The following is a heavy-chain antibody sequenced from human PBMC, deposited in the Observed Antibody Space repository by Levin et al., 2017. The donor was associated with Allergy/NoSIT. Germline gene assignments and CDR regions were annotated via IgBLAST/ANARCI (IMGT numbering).Heavy chain of an antibody. CDR3: ARSHGDSSDV. V-gene: IGHV4-39*07. CDR1: GGSTSSPTDY. D-gene: IGHD4-17*01. CDR2: ISPGGAT. Sequence: SETLSLNCSVSGGSTSSPTDYWTWVRQPPGKGLEWLGYISPGGATYYSLSLRSRITMSTDTSKNQFSLKLKSVTAADTAVYFCARSHGDSSDVWGQGT. J-gene: IGHJ6*02.